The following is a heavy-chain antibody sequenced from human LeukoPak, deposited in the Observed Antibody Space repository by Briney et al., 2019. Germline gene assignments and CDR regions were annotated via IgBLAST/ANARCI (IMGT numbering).Heavy chain of an antibody. CDR1: GYTFTGYY. CDR2: INPNSGGT. Sequence: ASVKVSCKASGYTFTGYYMHWVRQAPGQGLEWMGWINPNSGGTNYAQKFQGRFTMTRDTSISTAYMELSRLRSDDTAVYYCARDPSVVVVAAMNWFDPWGQGTLVTVSS. J-gene: IGHJ5*02. CDR3: ARDPSVVVVAAMNWFDP. D-gene: IGHD2-15*01. V-gene: IGHV1-2*02.